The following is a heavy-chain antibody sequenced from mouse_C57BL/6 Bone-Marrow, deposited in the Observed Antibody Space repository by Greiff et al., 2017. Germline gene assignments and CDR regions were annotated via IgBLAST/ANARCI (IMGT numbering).Heavy chain of an antibody. V-gene: IGHV1-81*01. CDR1: GYTFTSYG. Sequence: VQLQQSGAELARPGASVKLSCKASGYTFTSYGISWVKQRTGQGLEWIGEIYPRSGNTYYNEKFKGKATLTADKSSSTAYMELRSLTSEDSAVYFCVLYDGYCAWCAYWGQEALVTVSA. D-gene: IGHD2-3*01. CDR3: VLYDGYCAWCAY. J-gene: IGHJ3*01. CDR2: IYPRSGNT.